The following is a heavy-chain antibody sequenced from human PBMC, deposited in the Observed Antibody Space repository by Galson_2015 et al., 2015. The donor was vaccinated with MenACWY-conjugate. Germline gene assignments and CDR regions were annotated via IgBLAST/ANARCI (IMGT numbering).Heavy chain of an antibody. J-gene: IGHJ6*01. CDR3: TLLQEHL. CDR1: GFTFSTYA. Sequence: SLRLSCAASGFTFSTYAMSWVRQAPGKGLEWVSGISASSGTTYYTDSVKGRFAISRDNSQNTLYLQMNSLHQGPIGLPPGTLLQEHLWG. CDR2: ISASSGTT. V-gene: IGHV3-23*01.